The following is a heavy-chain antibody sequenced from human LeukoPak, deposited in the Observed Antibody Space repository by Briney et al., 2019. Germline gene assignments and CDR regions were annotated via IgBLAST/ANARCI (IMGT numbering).Heavy chain of an antibody. J-gene: IGHJ4*02. V-gene: IGHV3-23*01. CDR2: ISDSGGRT. D-gene: IGHD2-8*01. CDR1: GFTFSSYA. Sequence: PGGSLRLSCAASGFTFSSYAMSWVRQAPGKGLEWVSAISDSGGRTYYADSVKGRFTISRDNSKNTLYLQMNSLRAEDTAVYYCAKDTSMGRYCTNGVCSPFDYWGQGTLVTVSS. CDR3: AKDTSMGRYCTNGVCSPFDY.